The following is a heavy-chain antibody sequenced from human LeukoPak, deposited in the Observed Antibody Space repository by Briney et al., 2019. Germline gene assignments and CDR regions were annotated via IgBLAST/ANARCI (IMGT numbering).Heavy chain of an antibody. CDR2: INHSGST. CDR3: ARVAAGIGFFQH. V-gene: IGHV4-34*01. Sequence: SETLSLTCAVYGGSFSGYYWSWIRQPPGKGLEWIGEINHSGSTYYNPSLKSRVTISVDTSKNQLSLKLSSVTAADTAVYYCARVAAGIGFFQHWGQGTLVTVSS. D-gene: IGHD6-13*01. CDR1: GGSFSGYY. J-gene: IGHJ1*01.